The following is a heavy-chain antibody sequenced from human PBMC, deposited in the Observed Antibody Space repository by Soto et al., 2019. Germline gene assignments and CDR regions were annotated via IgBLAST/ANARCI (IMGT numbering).Heavy chain of an antibody. V-gene: IGHV4-34*01. CDR3: ATDSGYDSFNY. D-gene: IGHD5-12*01. J-gene: IGHJ4*02. CDR2: INHSGST. Sequence: QVQLQQWGAGLLKPSETLSLTCAVYGGSFSGYYWSWIRQPPGKGLEWIGEINHSGSTNYNPSLKRRVTLSVDTSKNQFSLMLSSVTAADTDVYYCATDSGYDSFNYWGQGTLVTVSS. CDR1: GGSFSGYY.